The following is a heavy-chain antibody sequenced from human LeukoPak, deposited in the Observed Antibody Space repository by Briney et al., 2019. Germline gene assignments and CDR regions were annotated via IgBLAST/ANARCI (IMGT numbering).Heavy chain of an antibody. CDR2: IKKDGSET. CDR1: GFSFSSHA. CDR3: ARGRYSSTTYYFDS. J-gene: IGHJ4*02. Sequence: GGSLRLSCAASGFSFSSHAMHWVRQAPGKGLEWVANIKKDGSETYYVDSVKGRFTISRDNAKNSLYLQMNSLRAEDTAIYYCARGRYSSTTYYFDSWGQGTLVTVSS. V-gene: IGHV3-7*03. D-gene: IGHD6-13*01.